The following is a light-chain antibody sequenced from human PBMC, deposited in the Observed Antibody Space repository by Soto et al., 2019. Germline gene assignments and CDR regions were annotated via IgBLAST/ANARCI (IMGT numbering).Light chain of an antibody. J-gene: IGKJ5*01. V-gene: IGKV1-9*01. CDR1: QALSNY. CDR2: SAS. CDR3: QQTHSFPIT. Sequence: DIQLTQSPSVLSASVGDTVTITCRASQALSNYLAWYQQKPGKAPDLLISSASSLQSGVPSRFSGSGSGTDFTLTISSLQPEDFAIYYCQQTHSFPITFGQGTRLEIK.